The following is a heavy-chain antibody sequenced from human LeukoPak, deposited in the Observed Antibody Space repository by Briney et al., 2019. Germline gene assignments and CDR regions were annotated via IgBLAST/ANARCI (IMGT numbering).Heavy chain of an antibody. Sequence: GGSLRLSCAASGFTFSTYSMNWVRQAPGKGLEWVSYISRSSSTIYYADSVKGRFTISRDNAKNSLYLQMNSLRAEDTAVYYCARDRQSSYYDSSGYYAPVFDYWGQGTLVTVSS. D-gene: IGHD3-22*01. J-gene: IGHJ4*02. CDR2: ISRSSSTI. CDR3: ARDRQSSYYDSSGYYAPVFDY. CDR1: GFTFSTYS. V-gene: IGHV3-48*04.